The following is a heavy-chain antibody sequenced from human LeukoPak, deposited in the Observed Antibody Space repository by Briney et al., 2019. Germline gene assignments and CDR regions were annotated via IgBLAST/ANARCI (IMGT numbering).Heavy chain of an antibody. CDR2: INHSGST. J-gene: IGHJ4*02. CDR3: ASHTKYSGSYLDLIY. Sequence: ETLSLTCAAYGGSFSGYYWSWIRQPPGKGLEWIGEINHSGSTNYNPSLKSRVTISVDTSKNQFSLKLSSVTAADTAVYYCASHTKYSGSYLDLIYWGQGTLVTVSS. V-gene: IGHV4-34*01. D-gene: IGHD1-26*01. CDR1: GGSFSGYY.